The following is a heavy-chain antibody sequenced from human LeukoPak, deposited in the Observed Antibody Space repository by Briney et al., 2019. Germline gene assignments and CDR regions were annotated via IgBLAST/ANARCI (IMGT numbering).Heavy chain of an antibody. CDR1: GFTLSRYG. D-gene: IGHD3-22*01. J-gene: IGHJ4*02. CDR2: IRYDGSNK. V-gene: IGHV3-30*02. Sequence: GGSLRLSCAASGFTLSRYGSHWDRQAPGKGLEWVAFIRYDGSNKYYADSVKGRFTISRDNSKNTLYLQMNSLRAEDTAVYYCAKDGITMIVVAPSHFDYWGQGTLVTVSS. CDR3: AKDGITMIVVAPSHFDY.